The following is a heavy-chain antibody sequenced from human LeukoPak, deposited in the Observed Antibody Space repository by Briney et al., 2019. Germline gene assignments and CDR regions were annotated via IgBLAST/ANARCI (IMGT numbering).Heavy chain of an antibody. CDR1: GYTFSTYY. CDR3: ARGRESSGYQEYYLDH. CDR2: FHPSSGAK. D-gene: IGHD3-22*01. J-gene: IGHJ4*02. V-gene: IGHV1-46*01. Sequence: ASVKVSCTASGYTFSTYYLNWVRQAPGQGLEWMGLFHPSSGAKSYAQKVQDRITITSDTATGTMSMELSSLSSEDTAVYYCARGRESSGYQEYYLDHWSQGPVV.